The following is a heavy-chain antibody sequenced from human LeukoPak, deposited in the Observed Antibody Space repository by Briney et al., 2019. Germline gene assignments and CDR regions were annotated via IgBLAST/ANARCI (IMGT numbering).Heavy chain of an antibody. V-gene: IGHV1-69*13. CDR1: GGTFSSYA. J-gene: IGHJ3*02. Sequence: GASVKVSCKASGGTFSSYAISWVRQAPGQGLEWMGGIIPIFGTANYAQKFQGRVTITADESTSTAYMELSSLRSEDTAVYYCARGRQEMATLPLFSAAFDIWGQGTMVTVSS. CDR3: ARGRQEMATLPLFSAAFDI. D-gene: IGHD5-24*01. CDR2: IIPIFGTA.